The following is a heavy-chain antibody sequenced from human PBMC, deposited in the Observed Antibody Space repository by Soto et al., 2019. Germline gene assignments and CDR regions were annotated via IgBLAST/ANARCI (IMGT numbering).Heavy chain of an antibody. V-gene: IGHV1-69*13. CDR2: IIPIFGTA. CDR3: AHGGGQERYGDYVVYYYGMDV. CDR1: GGTFSSYA. Sequence: GASVKVYCKASGGTFSSYAISWVRQAPGQGLEWMGGIIPIFGTANYAQKFQGRVTITADESTSTAYMELSSLRSEDTAVYYCAHGGGQERYGDYVVYYYGMDVWGQGTTVTVSS. J-gene: IGHJ6*02. D-gene: IGHD4-17*01.